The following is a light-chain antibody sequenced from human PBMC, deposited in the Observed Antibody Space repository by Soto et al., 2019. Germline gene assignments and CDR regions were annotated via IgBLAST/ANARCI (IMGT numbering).Light chain of an antibody. J-gene: IGKJ5*01. Sequence: EIVLTQSPDTLSLSPGERATLSCRASHSIRSEHLAWYQHKPGQAHRLVIFDAYNRASGTQERFSGSGSGTDFTLTITRLEPEDFAVYYCQQYDGSPITFGLGTRLEIK. V-gene: IGKV3-20*01. CDR1: HSIRSEH. CDR3: QQYDGSPIT. CDR2: DAY.